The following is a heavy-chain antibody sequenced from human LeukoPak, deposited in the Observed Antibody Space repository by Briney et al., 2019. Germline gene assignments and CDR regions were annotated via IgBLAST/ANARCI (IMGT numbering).Heavy chain of an antibody. CDR1: GYTFTSYG. V-gene: IGHV1-18*01. Sequence: ASVKVSCKASGYTFTSYGISWVRQAPGQGLEWMGWISAYNGNTNYAQKLQGRVTMTTDTSTSTAYMELRSLRSDDTAVYYCARSYGDPTLYYFAYWGQGTLVTVSS. J-gene: IGHJ4*02. D-gene: IGHD4-17*01. CDR2: ISAYNGNT. CDR3: ARSYGDPTLYYFAY.